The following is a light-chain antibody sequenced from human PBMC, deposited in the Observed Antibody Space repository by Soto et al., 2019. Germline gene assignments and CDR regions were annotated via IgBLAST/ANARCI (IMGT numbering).Light chain of an antibody. V-gene: IGKV1-5*03. Sequence: IQMTQSPSTLAGSVGDRFTITCRASQTISSWLAWYQQKPGKAPKLLIYKASTLKSGVPSRFSGSGSGTEFTLTISSLQPDDFETYYCQHYNSDSEAFGQGTELDIK. J-gene: IGKJ1*01. CDR2: KAS. CDR1: QTISSW. CDR3: QHYNSDSEA.